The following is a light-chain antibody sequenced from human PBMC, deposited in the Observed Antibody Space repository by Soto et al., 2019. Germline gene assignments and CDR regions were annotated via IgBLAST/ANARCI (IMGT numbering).Light chain of an antibody. CDR3: QLYSGSPWT. CDR1: QSINHKY. CDR2: SVS. Sequence: EIVLTQSPGTLSLSPGERATLSCRASQSINHKYLAWFQQEPGQTPRLLIHSVSIRATGIPDRFSGSGSGTDFTLTISRLEPEDFAVYYCQLYSGSPWTFGRGTKGEIK. J-gene: IGKJ1*01. V-gene: IGKV3-20*01.